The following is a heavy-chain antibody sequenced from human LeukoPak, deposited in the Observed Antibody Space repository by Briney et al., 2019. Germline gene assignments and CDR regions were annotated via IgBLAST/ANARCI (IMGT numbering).Heavy chain of an antibody. V-gene: IGHV4-34*01. D-gene: IGHD3-22*01. CDR2: INHSGST. Sequence: SETLSLTCAVYGGSFSGYYWSWIRQPPGKGLEWIGEINHSGSTNYNPSLKSRVTISVDTSKNQFSLKLSSVTAADTAVYYCARVVNYYDSSGSHKIYYYYGMDVWGQGTTVTVSS. J-gene: IGHJ6*02. CDR3: ARVVNYYDSSGSHKIYYYYGMDV. CDR1: GGSFSGYY.